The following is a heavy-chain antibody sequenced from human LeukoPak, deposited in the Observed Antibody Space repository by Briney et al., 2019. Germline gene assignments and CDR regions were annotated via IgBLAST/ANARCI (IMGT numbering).Heavy chain of an antibody. CDR2: IKQDGSAK. CDR1: GFTFSSYW. Sequence: GGSLRLSCAASGFTFSSYWMSWVRQAPGKGLEWVANIKQDGSAKYYMDSVKGRFTISRDSAKNSLYLQMNSLRAEDTAVYYCAKIYCTSTDCYYDYWGQGTLVTDSS. D-gene: IGHD2-2*01. CDR3: AKIYCTSTDCYYDY. J-gene: IGHJ4*02. V-gene: IGHV3-7*01.